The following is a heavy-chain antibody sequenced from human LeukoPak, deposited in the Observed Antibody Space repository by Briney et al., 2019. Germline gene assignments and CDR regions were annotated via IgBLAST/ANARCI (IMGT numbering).Heavy chain of an antibody. CDR3: AREPSQLWIDN. D-gene: IGHD5-18*01. CDR1: GFTFSDYY. J-gene: IGHJ4*02. CDR2: ISSSGNTR. V-gene: IGHV3-11*04. Sequence: PRGSLRLSCAASGFTFSDYYMSWIRQAPGKGLEWVAYISSSGNTRYYADSVKGRFTISRDNAKNSLYLQMNSLRAEDTAVYYCAREPSQLWIDNWGQGTRVIVSS.